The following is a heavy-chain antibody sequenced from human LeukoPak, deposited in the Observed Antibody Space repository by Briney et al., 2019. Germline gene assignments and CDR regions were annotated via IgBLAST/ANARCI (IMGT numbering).Heavy chain of an antibody. CDR1: GGSIRSSYYY. CDR2: IYYSGST. CDR3: ASLASVYYYDSSGYYYYFDY. Sequence: PSETLSLTCTVSGGSIRSSYYYWSWIRQPPGKGLEWIGYIYYSGSTNYNPSLKSRVTISVDTSKNQFSLKLSSVTAADTAVYYCASLASVYYYDSSGYYYYFDYWGQGTLVTVSS. D-gene: IGHD3-22*01. V-gene: IGHV4-61*01. J-gene: IGHJ4*02.